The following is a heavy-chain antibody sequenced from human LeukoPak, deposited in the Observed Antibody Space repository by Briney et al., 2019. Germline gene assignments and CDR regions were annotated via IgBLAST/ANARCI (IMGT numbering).Heavy chain of an antibody. CDR1: GYTFTGHY. D-gene: IGHD3-10*01. V-gene: IGHV1-2*02. CDR2: INPNSGGT. Sequence: VASVKVSCKASGYTFTGHYIHWVRQAPGQGLEWMGWINPNSGGTNYAQKFQGRVTMTRDTSISTGYMEVSRLTSDDTAVYYCTRLLTVAGDYGMDVGGQGTTVTVSS. J-gene: IGHJ6*02. CDR3: TRLLTVAGDYGMDV.